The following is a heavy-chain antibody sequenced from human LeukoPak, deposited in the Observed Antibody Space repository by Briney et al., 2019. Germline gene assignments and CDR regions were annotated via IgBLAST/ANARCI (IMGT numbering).Heavy chain of an antibody. CDR1: GFTFASYA. V-gene: IGHV3-23*01. D-gene: IGHD2-2*01. J-gene: IGHJ5*02. Sequence: GGSLRLSCAASGFTFASYAMTWVRQAPGKGLEWVSSISATDGTTYYADSLRGRFTISRDNSKNTLFLQMNTLRAEDTALYCCVACSGASCYGDRFDPWGQGTLVTVSS. CDR3: VACSGASCYGDRFDP. CDR2: ISATDGTT.